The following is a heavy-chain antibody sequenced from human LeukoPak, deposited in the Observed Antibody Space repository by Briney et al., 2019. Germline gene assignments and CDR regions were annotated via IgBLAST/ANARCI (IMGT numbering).Heavy chain of an antibody. CDR3: ARGYSGYDYPFGY. Sequence: SVKVSCKASGGTFSSYAISWARQAPGQGLEWMGGIIPIFGTANYAQKFQGRVTITADESTSTAYMELSSLRSEDTAVYYCARGYSGYDYPFGYWGRGTLVTVSS. V-gene: IGHV1-69*01. J-gene: IGHJ4*02. D-gene: IGHD5-12*01. CDR1: GGTFSSYA. CDR2: IIPIFGTA.